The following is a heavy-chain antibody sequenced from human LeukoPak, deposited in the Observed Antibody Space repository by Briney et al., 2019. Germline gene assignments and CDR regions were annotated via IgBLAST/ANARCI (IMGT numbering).Heavy chain of an antibody. J-gene: IGHJ6*03. CDR2: INSDGSST. D-gene: IGHD3-10*01. Sequence: GGSLRLSCAASGFTFSSYWMHWVRQAPGKGLVWVSRINSDGSSTSYADSVKGRFTISRDNAKNTLYLQMNSLRAEDTAVYYCAREAAYGSGSYYYYYYYYMDVWGKGTTVTVSS. CDR3: AREAAYGSGSYYYYYYYYMDV. V-gene: IGHV3-74*01. CDR1: GFTFSSYW.